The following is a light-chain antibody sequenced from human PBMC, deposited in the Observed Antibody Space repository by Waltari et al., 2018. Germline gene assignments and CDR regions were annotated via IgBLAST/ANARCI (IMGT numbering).Light chain of an antibody. CDR2: AAS. V-gene: IGKV1-27*01. CDR3: QKYNTYPYT. J-gene: IGKJ3*01. CDR1: QDIGNF. Sequence: IDMTQSPSSLSASVGDRITVTCRASQDIGNFLAWYQQTPGKRPKLLIYAASTLQAGVPSRFSGSGSGTDFTRTVSNLQPEDVATYYCQKYNTYPYTFGPGTKVDI.